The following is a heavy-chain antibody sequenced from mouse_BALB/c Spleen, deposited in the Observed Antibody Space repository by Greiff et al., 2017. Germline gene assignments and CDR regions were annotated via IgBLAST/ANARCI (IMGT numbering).Heavy chain of an antibody. CDR2: ISNGGGST. Sequence: EVQRVESGGGLVQPGGSLKLSCAASGFTFSSYTMSWVRQTPEKRLEWVAYISNGGGSTYYPDTVKGRFTISRDNAKNTLYLQMSSLKSEDTAMYYCARQYGNLYYAMDYWGQGTSVTVSS. V-gene: IGHV5-12-2*01. CDR1: GFTFSSYT. J-gene: IGHJ4*01. D-gene: IGHD2-10*02. CDR3: ARQYGNLYYAMDY.